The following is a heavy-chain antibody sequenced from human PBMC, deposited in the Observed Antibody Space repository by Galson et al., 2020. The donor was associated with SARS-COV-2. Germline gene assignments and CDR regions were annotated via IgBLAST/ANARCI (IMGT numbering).Heavy chain of an antibody. J-gene: IGHJ2*01. Sequence: SETLSLTCTVSGGSISSRSYYWGWIRQPPGKGLEWIGSKYYSGSTYYNPSLKSRVTISVATSKNQFSLNLTSVPAADTAVYYCARIYSSASWTFDVWGRGTLVTVSS. CDR3: ARIYSSASWTFDV. CDR1: GGSISSRSYY. CDR2: KYYSGST. V-gene: IGHV4-39*07. D-gene: IGHD5-18*01.